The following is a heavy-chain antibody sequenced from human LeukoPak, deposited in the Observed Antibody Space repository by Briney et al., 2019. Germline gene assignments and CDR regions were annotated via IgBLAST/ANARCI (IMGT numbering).Heavy chain of an antibody. CDR2: INPRGGST. CDR1: GYTFTNYY. D-gene: IGHD5-18*01. Sequence: ASVKVSCKASGYTFTNYYMHWVRQAPGQGLEWMGIINPRGGSTSYAQKFQGRVTMTRDTSTNTVYMDLSSLRSEDTAVYYCAREIGPIQLHLWGSAFDYWGQGTLVTVSS. CDR3: AREIGPIQLHLWGSAFDY. J-gene: IGHJ4*02. V-gene: IGHV1-46*01.